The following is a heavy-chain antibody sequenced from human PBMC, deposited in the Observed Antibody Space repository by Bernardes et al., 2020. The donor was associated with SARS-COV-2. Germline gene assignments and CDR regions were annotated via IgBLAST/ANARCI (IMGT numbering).Heavy chain of an antibody. CDR3: AKVLVAAGFDY. Sequence: VWSLIRSCAASGFTFSSYDMTWIRQAPGQGLEWVSGISGGGGRTYYADSVKGRFTISRDNSKNTVYLQMNSLRADDTAVYYCAKVLVAAGFDYWGQGSLVTVSS. D-gene: IGHD6-13*01. V-gene: IGHV3-23*01. CDR1: GFTFSSYD. J-gene: IGHJ4*02. CDR2: ISGGGGRT.